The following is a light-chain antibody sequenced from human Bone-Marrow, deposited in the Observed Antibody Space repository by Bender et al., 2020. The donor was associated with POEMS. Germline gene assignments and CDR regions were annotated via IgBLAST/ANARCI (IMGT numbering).Light chain of an antibody. CDR2: EDN. CDR1: SGSIASNY. V-gene: IGLV6-57*03. Sequence: NFMLTQPHSVSESPGKTVTISCTRSSGSIASNYVQWYQQRPGSVPTTVIYEDNQSPSGVPDRFSGSIDSSSNSASLTISGLKTEDEADYYCQSYDSSNRVFGGGTKLTVL. CDR3: QSYDSSNRV. J-gene: IGLJ3*02.